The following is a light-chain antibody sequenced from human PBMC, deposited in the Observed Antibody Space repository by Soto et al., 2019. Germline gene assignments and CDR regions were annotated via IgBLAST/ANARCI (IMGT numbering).Light chain of an antibody. CDR3: QQGGT. Sequence: ELVLTQSPVTLSLSPGERATLSCRASQDVSKYIGWYQQKPGQAPRLLIYDASNRATGIPARFSGSGSGTDFTLTISSLEPEDFAVYYCQQGGTNGQGTKVEI. CDR2: DAS. CDR1: QDVSKY. J-gene: IGKJ1*01. V-gene: IGKV3-11*01.